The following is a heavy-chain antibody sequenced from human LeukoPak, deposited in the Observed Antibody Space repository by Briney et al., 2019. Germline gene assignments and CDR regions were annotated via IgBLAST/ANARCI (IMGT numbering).Heavy chain of an antibody. CDR3: ARDQTYSGSGIYTYFDY. CDR2: IKHGGST. CDR1: GDSISSGHW. V-gene: IGHV4-4*02. J-gene: IGHJ4*02. Sequence: SGTLSLTCAVSGDSISSGHWWSWVRQPPGKGLEWIGEIKHGGSTNYNPSLKSRVTISVDRSKDQFSLKVNSVTAADTAVYYCARDQTYSGSGIYTYFDYWGQGILVTVSS. D-gene: IGHD3-10*01.